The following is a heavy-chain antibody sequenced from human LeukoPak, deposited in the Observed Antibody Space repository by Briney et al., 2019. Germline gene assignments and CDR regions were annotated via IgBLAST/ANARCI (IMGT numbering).Heavy chain of an antibody. CDR3: AKDLVAGVPSGPFDY. CDR1: GFTFSVYA. J-gene: IGHJ4*02. CDR2: ISGSGGST. V-gene: IGHV3-23*01. D-gene: IGHD6-19*01. Sequence: GGSLRLSCATSGFTFSVYAMSWVRQAPGKGLEWVSAISGSGGSTYYADSVKGRFTISRDNSKNTLYLQMNSLRAEDTAVYYCAKDLVAGVPSGPFDYWGQGTLVTVSS.